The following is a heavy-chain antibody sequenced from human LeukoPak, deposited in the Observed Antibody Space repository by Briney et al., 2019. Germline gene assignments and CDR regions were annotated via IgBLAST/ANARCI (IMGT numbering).Heavy chain of an antibody. CDR1: GFTFSDYY. J-gene: IGHJ3*02. Sequence: GGSLRLSCAASGFTFSDYYMSWIRQAPGKGLEWVSYISNSGSTIYYADSVKGRFTISRDNAKNSVYFQMNSLRVEDTAVYYCARDTGGAFFDIWGQGTMVTVSS. V-gene: IGHV3-11*04. D-gene: IGHD2-8*02. CDR3: ARDTGGAFFDI. CDR2: ISNSGSTI.